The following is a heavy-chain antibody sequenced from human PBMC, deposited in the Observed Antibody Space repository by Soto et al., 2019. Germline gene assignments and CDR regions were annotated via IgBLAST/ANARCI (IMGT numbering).Heavy chain of an antibody. V-gene: IGHV4-59*01. CDR3: ARDYGDYSFFFDY. D-gene: IGHD4-17*01. CDR1: GGTITTYQ. J-gene: IGHJ4*02. CDR2: YSGFT. Sequence: PSETLSLTCTVSGGTITTYQWSWIRQPPGKGVEWIGGYSGFTDYNPSLESRATISVDHSKNQFSLTLRSVTAADTAVYYCARDYGDYSFFFDYWGQGALVTVSS.